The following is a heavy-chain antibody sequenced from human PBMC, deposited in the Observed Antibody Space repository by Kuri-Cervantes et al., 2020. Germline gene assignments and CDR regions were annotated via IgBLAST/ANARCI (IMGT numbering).Heavy chain of an antibody. Sequence: LSLTCAASGFTFSSYAMSWVRQAPGKGLEWVSAISGSGGSTYYADSVKGRFTISRDNSKNTLYLQMNSLRAGDTAVYYCAREYCSSTSCNGPEYFDLWGRGTLVTVSS. V-gene: IGHV3-23*01. J-gene: IGHJ2*01. CDR1: GFTFSSYA. CDR2: ISGSGGST. CDR3: AREYCSSTSCNGPEYFDL. D-gene: IGHD2-2*01.